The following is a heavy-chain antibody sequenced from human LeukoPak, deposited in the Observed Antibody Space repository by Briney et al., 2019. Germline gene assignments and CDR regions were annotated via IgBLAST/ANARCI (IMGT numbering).Heavy chain of an antibody. CDR3: AGEVVPAAEVDY. CDR2: IRYDGSNK. J-gene: IGHJ4*02. D-gene: IGHD2-2*01. CDR1: GFTFSSYA. Sequence: QSGGSLRLSCAASGFTFSSYAMSWVRQAPGKGLEWVAFIRYDGSNKYYADSVKGRFTISRDNSKNTLYLQMNSLRAEDTAVYYCAGEVVPAAEVDYWGQGTLVTVSS. V-gene: IGHV3-30*02.